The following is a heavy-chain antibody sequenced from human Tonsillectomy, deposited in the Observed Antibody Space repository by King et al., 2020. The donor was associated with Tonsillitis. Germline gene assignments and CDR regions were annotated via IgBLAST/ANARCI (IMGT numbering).Heavy chain of an antibody. CDR1: GFTFSSYG. V-gene: IGHV3-30*18. Sequence: HVQLVESGGGVVQPGRSLRLSCAASGFTFSSYGMHWVRQAPGKGLEWVAVISSDGNKKFYADSVKGRFTISRDNSKNTLYLQMNSLRAEDTAVYSCAQERPDTIFHFDIWGQGTMVTVSS. CDR3: AQERPDTIFHFDI. J-gene: IGHJ3*02. CDR2: ISSDGNKK. D-gene: IGHD3-3*01.